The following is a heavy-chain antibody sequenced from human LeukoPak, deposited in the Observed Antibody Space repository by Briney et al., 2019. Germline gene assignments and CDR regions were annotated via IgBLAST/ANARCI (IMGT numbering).Heavy chain of an antibody. CDR3: AKSYHYYGSSIDY. V-gene: IGHV3-33*06. CDR2: IWYDGSNK. J-gene: IGHJ4*02. CDR1: GFTFSSYG. Sequence: GGSLRLSCAASGFTFSSYGMHWVRQAPGKGLEWVAVIWYDGSNKYYADSVKGRFTISRDNSKNTLYLQMNSLRAEDTAVYYCAKSYHYYGSSIDYWGQGTLVTVSP. D-gene: IGHD3-10*01.